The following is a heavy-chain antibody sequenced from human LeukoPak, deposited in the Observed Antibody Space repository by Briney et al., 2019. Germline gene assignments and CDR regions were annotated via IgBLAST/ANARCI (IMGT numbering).Heavy chain of an antibody. D-gene: IGHD6-19*01. CDR2: IIPIFGTA. V-gene: IGHV1-69*13. Sequence: SVKVSCKASGGTFSSYAISWVRQAPGQGLEWMGGIIPIFGTANYAQKFQGRVTITADESTSTAYMELSSLRSDDTAVYYCARVTRSGWYPYYYYYYMDVWGKGTTVTISS. J-gene: IGHJ6*03. CDR1: GGTFSSYA. CDR3: ARVTRSGWYPYYYYYYMDV.